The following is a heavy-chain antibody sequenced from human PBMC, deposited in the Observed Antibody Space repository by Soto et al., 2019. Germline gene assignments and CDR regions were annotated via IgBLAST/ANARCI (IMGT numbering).Heavy chain of an antibody. V-gene: IGHV5-51*01. Sequence: HGESLKISCKGSGYSFTSYWIGWVRQMPGKGLEWMGIIYPGDSDTRYSPSFQGQVTISADKSISTAYLQWSSLKASDTAMYYCARARTIFRVVRHFDYWGQGTLVTSPQ. CDR2: IYPGDSDT. D-gene: IGHD3-3*01. CDR1: GYSFTSYW. J-gene: IGHJ4*02. CDR3: ARARTIFRVVRHFDY.